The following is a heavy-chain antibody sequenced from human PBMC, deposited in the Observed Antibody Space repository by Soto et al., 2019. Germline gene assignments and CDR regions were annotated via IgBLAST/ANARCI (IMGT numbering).Heavy chain of an antibody. D-gene: IGHD4-17*01. CDR1: GYTFTSHD. Sequence: QVQLVQSGAEVKKSGASVKVSCKASGYTFTSHDINWVRQATGQGLEWMGWMNPNSGNTGYAQKFQGRVTMTRNTPVSTAYMELSSLRTEEPGVYYCARWDHGDYARLDYWGQGTLVTFSS. CDR3: ARWDHGDYARLDY. CDR2: MNPNSGNT. V-gene: IGHV1-8*01. J-gene: IGHJ4*02.